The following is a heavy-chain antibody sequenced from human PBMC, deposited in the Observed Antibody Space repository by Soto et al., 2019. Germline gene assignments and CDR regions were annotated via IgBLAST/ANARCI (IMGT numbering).Heavy chain of an antibody. CDR1: GFTFSDHY. J-gene: IGHJ6*02. CDR3: ARDWGSGWWGYYYYGMDV. Sequence: EVQLVESGGGLVQPGGSLRLSCAASGFTFSDHYMDWVRQAPGKGLEWVGRTRNKANSYTTAYAASVKGRFTISRDDSKNSLYLQMNSLKTEDTAVYYCARDWGSGWWGYYYYGMDVWGQGTTVTVSS. V-gene: IGHV3-72*01. D-gene: IGHD6-19*01. CDR2: TRNKANSYTT.